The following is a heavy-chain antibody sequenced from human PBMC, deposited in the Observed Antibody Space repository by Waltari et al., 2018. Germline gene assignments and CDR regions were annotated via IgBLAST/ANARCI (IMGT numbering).Heavy chain of an antibody. Sequence: QVQLQQWGAGLLKPSETLSLTCAVYGGSFSGYYWSWIRQPPGKGLEWIGEINHSGSTKYNPSLKSRVTISVDTSKNQFSLKLSSVTAADTAVYYCARLTDCSSTSCYVADAFDIWGQGTMVTVSS. CDR1: GGSFSGYY. J-gene: IGHJ3*02. CDR3: ARLTDCSSTSCYVADAFDI. D-gene: IGHD2-2*01. CDR2: INHSGST. V-gene: IGHV4-34*01.